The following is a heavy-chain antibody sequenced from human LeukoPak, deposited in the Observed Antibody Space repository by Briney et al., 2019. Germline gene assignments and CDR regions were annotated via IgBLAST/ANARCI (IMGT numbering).Heavy chain of an antibody. CDR1: GFSFSSYE. V-gene: IGHV3-48*03. Sequence: GGSLRLSCAASGFSFSSYEMSWVRQAPGKGLEWVSYISSSGSTIYYADSVKGRFTISRDNAKNSLYLQMNSLRAEDTAVYYCARDEGYSYRTRAFAPWGERTLVTVSS. CDR2: ISSSGSTI. J-gene: IGHJ5*02. CDR3: ARDEGYSYRTRAFAP. D-gene: IGHD5-18*01.